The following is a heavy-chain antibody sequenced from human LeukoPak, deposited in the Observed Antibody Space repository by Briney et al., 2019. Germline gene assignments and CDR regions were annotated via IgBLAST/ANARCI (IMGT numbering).Heavy chain of an antibody. J-gene: IGHJ4*02. Sequence: PSETLSLTCTVSGGSLSSGDYYWSWLRQPPGKGLEWIGYIYYSGSTYYNPSLKSRVTISVDTSKNQFSLKLSSVTAADTAVYYCASSHDYGDYVWDYWGQGTLVTVSS. CDR3: ASSHDYGDYVWDY. CDR2: IYYSGST. D-gene: IGHD4-17*01. V-gene: IGHV4-30-4*01. CDR1: GGSLSSGDYY.